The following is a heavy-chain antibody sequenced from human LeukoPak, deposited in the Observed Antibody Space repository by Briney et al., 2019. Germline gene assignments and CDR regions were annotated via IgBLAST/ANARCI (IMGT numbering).Heavy chain of an antibody. D-gene: IGHD3-22*01. CDR2: ITTTDTTK. CDR1: GFTFSSYE. V-gene: IGHV3-48*03. J-gene: IGHJ4*02. CDR3: ARDMSEYYNSSGYRVF. Sequence: GGSLRLSCAASGFTFSSYEMNWVRQGPGKGLEWISYITTTDTTKYYTDSVKGRFTISRDNAKKSLYLQMNSLRAEDTAVYYCARDMSEYYNSSGYRVFWGQGTLVTVSS.